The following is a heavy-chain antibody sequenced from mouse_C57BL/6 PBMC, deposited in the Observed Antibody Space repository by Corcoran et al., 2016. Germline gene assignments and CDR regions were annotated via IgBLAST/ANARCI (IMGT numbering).Heavy chain of an antibody. J-gene: IGHJ1*03. D-gene: IGHD1-1*02. V-gene: IGHV9-3*01. Sequence: QIQLVQSGPELTKPGETVKISCKASGYTFTTYGMSWVKQAPGKGLKWMGWINTYSGVPTYADDFKGRFAFSLETSASTAYLQINNLKNEDTATYCCAREGYYGPWDFDVWGTGTTVTVSS. CDR2: INTYSGVP. CDR3: AREGYYGPWDFDV. CDR1: GYTFTTYG.